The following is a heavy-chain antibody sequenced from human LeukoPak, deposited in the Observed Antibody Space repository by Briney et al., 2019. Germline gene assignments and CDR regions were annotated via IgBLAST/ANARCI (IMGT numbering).Heavy chain of an antibody. Sequence: GASVKVSCKASGYTFTSYGISWVRQAPGQGLEWMGWISAYNGNTDYAQKLQGRITMTTDTSTSTAYMELRSLRFDDTAVYYCARDRLLYYYDSRGYTPIDYWGQGTLVTVSS. CDR3: ARDRLLYYYDSRGYTPIDY. D-gene: IGHD3-22*01. V-gene: IGHV1-18*01. CDR1: GYTFTSYG. CDR2: ISAYNGNT. J-gene: IGHJ4*02.